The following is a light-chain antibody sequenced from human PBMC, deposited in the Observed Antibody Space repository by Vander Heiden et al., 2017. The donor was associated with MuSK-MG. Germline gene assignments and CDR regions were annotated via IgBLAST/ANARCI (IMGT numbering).Light chain of an antibody. CDR1: QSVSSN. CDR3: QQYKNWPLT. J-gene: IGKJ3*01. Sequence: EIVMTQSPATLSVSPGERATLSCRASQSVSSNLAWYQQKPGQAPRLLIYGASTRATGIPARVSGSGSGTEFTLTISSLQSEDFAVYYCQQYKNWPLTFGPGTKVDIK. CDR2: GAS. V-gene: IGKV3-15*01.